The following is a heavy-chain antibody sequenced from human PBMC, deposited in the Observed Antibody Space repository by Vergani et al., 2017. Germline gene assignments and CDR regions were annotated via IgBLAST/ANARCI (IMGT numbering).Heavy chain of an antibody. Sequence: QVQLVQSGAEVKKPGASVKVSCKASGYTFTSYGISWVRQAPGQGLEWMGWIRAYNGNTNYAQKLQGRVTMTTDTSTSTAYMELRGLRSDDTAVYYCAGGGYGGYDPGSIFDYWGQGTLVTVSS. V-gene: IGHV1-18*01. J-gene: IGHJ4*02. CDR2: IRAYNGNT. CDR1: GYTFTSYG. D-gene: IGHD5-12*01. CDR3: AGGGYGGYDPGSIFDY.